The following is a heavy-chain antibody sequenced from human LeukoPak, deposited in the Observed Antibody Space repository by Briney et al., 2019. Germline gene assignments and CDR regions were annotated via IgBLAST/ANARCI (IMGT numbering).Heavy chain of an antibody. CDR2: INHSGST. J-gene: IGHJ6*02. D-gene: IGHD3-9*01. V-gene: IGHV4-34*01. Sequence: PSETLSLTCAVYGGSFSGYYWSWIRQPPGKGLEWIGEINHSGSTNYNPSLKSRVTISVDTSKNQFSLKLSSVTAADTAVYYCAREGGYFDWSLMDVWGQGTTVTVSS. CDR1: GGSFSGYY. CDR3: AREGGYFDWSLMDV.